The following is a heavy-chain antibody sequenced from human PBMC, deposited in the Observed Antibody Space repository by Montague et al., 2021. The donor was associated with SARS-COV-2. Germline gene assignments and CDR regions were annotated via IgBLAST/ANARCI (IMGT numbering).Heavy chain of an antibody. CDR1: AGSLSSRSNY. J-gene: IGHJ4*02. CDR3: ARDEYNRYWFKY. D-gene: IGHD2-8*02. V-gene: IGHV4-39*07. CDR2: VDSVGST. Sequence: SETLSLTCTVSAGSLSSRSNYWGWIRQPPGMGLQWIGSVDSVGSTYYSPSLKSRVTISLDTSKNQLSLKLSSVTAADTAVYYCARDEYNRYWFKYWGQGTLVTVSS.